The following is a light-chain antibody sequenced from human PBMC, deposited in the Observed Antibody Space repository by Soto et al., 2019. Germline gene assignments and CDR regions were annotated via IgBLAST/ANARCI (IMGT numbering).Light chain of an antibody. V-gene: IGKV4-1*01. CDR1: QSVLYSSNHKNY. J-gene: IGKJ5*01. Sequence: DIVMTQSPDSLAVSLGERATINCKSSQSVLYSSNHKNYLAWYQQKPGQPPKLLIYWASTREAGVPDRFSGSGSGTDFTLTISSLQAEDVAVYYCQQYNNWPRTFGQGTRLENK. CDR2: WAS. CDR3: QQYNNWPRT.